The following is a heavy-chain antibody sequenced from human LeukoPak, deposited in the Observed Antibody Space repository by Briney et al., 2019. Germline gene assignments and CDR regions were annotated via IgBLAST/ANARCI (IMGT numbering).Heavy chain of an antibody. CDR1: GFTFSSYS. J-gene: IGHJ6*04. CDR2: LSTSSSYI. Sequence: GGSLRLSCAASGFTFSSYSMNWVRQAPGKGLEWVSSLSTSSSYIYYADSVKGRFTVSRDNAKNSLYLQMNSLRAEDTAVYYCARVLRFLEWSLDVWGKGTTVTVSS. D-gene: IGHD3-3*01. CDR3: ARVLRFLEWSLDV. V-gene: IGHV3-21*01.